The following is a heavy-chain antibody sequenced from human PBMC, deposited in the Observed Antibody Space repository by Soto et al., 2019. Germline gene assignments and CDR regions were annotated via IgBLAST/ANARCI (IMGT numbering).Heavy chain of an antibody. CDR3: ARVGPTGWFDP. V-gene: IGHV1-2*02. CDR2: INTKTGGT. CDR1: GYSFTDYY. J-gene: IGHJ5*02. Sequence: QVHLVQSGAEVKKPGASVKVSCKASGYSFTDYYMHWVRQAPGQGLEWMGWINTKTGGTNYAQRVQGRVTMTGHTSINTVYMELSRLRSDDTAVYSCARVGPTGWFDPWGQGTVVTVSS.